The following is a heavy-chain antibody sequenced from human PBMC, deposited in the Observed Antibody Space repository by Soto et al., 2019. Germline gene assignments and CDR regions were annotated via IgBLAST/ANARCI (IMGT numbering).Heavy chain of an antibody. Sequence: GSLRLSCAASGFTFSAFAMSWVRQAPGKGLEWVSTISEGGGTPFYADSVKGRFTISRDNSKNTLHLQMTTLRAEDTAVYFCAKRNRYYFDSWGQGTLVTVSS. CDR3: AKRNRYYFDS. CDR1: GFTFSAFA. CDR2: ISEGGGTP. J-gene: IGHJ4*02. V-gene: IGHV3-23*01.